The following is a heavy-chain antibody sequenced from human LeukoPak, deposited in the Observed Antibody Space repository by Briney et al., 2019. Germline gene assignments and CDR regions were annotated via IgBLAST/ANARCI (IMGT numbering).Heavy chain of an antibody. CDR1: GDSVSSNSVT. D-gene: IGHD2-2*01. J-gene: IGHJ5*02. CDR3: ARRLTQYDCFDP. Sequence: SQTLSLTCAISGDSVSSNSVTWNWIRQSPSRGLEWLGRTYYRSTWYSDYAVSVRGRITVNPDTSKNQFSLHLNSVTPEDTAVYYCARRLTQYDCFDPWGQGILVTVSS. CDR2: TYYRSTWYS. V-gene: IGHV6-1*01.